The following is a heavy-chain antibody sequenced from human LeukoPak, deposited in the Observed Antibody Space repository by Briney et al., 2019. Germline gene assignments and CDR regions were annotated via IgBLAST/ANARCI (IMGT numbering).Heavy chain of an antibody. CDR1: GGSISSGDYY. CDR2: IYYSGST. V-gene: IGHV4-30-4*01. Sequence: KPSETLSLTCTVSGGSISSGDYYWSWIRQPPGKGLEWIGYIYYSGSTYYNPSLKSRVTISVDTSKNQFSLKLSSVTAADTAVYYCARGCHFSGGSCYYNYWGQGTLVTVSS. D-gene: IGHD2-15*01. CDR3: ARGCHFSGGSCYYNY. J-gene: IGHJ4*02.